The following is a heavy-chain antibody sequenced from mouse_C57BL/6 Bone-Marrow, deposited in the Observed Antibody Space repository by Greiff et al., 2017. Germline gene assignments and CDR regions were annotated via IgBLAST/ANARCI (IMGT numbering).Heavy chain of an antibody. V-gene: IGHV5-6*01. J-gene: IGHJ3*01. CDR2: ISSGGSYT. D-gene: IGHD2-2*01. Sequence: EVKLVESGGDLVKPGGSLKLSCAASGFTFSSYGMSWVRQTPDTRLEWVATISSGGSYTYYPDSVKGRFTISRDNAKNTLYLQMSSLKSEDTAMYYCARQGVYYGYDGVAYWGQGTLVTVSA. CDR3: ARQGVYYGYDGVAY. CDR1: GFTFSSYG.